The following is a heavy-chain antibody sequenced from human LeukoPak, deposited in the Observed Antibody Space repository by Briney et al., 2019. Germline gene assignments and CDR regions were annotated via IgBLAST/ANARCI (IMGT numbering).Heavy chain of an antibody. CDR3: ARDLLGSGGPSHGY. D-gene: IGHD3-10*01. J-gene: IGHJ4*02. V-gene: IGHV1-18*01. Sequence: ASVNVSCKASGYTFSNYDINWVRQAPGQGLEWMGGISVYNGYTKYTQKFQGRVTMTTDTSTSTAYMELRSLRSEDTAMYYCARDLLGSGGPSHGYWGQGTLVTVSS. CDR1: GYTFSNYD. CDR2: ISVYNGYT.